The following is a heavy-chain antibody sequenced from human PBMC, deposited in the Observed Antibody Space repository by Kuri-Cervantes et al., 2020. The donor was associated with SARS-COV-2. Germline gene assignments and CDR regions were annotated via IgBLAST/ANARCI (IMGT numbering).Heavy chain of an antibody. J-gene: IGHJ4*02. CDR1: GFTFSSYA. D-gene: IGHD2-2*01. Sequence: GESLKISCAASGFTFSSYAMNWVRQAPGKGLEWVAAISGSGVGTYYADSVKGRFTISRDNSKNTLYLQMNSLRAEDTAVYYCAKGRRGLEGDIVVVPASDWGQGTLVTVSS. CDR3: AKGRRGLEGDIVVVPASD. V-gene: IGHV3-23*01. CDR2: ISGSGVGT.